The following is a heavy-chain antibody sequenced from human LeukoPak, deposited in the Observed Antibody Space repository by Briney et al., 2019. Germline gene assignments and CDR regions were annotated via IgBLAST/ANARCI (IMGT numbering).Heavy chain of an antibody. D-gene: IGHD2-2*01. CDR3: ARVSYQEGVDY. CDR1: GGSISSYY. Sequence: SETLSLTCTVSGGSISSYYWTWLRQPAGKGLEWIGRISPSGSTNHNPSLTSRVTISVDTSKNQFSLKLNFVTAADTAVYYCARVSYQEGVDYWGQGTLVTVSS. CDR2: ISPSGST. V-gene: IGHV4-4*07. J-gene: IGHJ4*02.